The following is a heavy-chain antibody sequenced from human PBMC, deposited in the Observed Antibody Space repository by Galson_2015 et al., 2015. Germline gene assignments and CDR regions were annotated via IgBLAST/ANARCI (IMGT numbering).Heavy chain of an antibody. CDR2: IKQDGSEK. D-gene: IGHD3-10*01. V-gene: IGHV3-7*04. CDR1: GSTSSSYW. CDR3: ARGGINYGFDDHFDY. J-gene: IGHJ4*02. Sequence: SLRLSCAASGSTSSSYWMSWVRQAPGKGLEWVANIKQDGSEKYYVDSVKGRFTISRDNAKNSLYLQMNSLRAEDTAVYYCARGGINYGFDDHFDYWGQGTLVTVSS.